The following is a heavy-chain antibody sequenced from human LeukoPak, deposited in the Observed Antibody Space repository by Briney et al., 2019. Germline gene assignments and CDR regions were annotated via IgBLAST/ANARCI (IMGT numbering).Heavy chain of an antibody. V-gene: IGHV2-5*01. CDR3: AHSRYNYGYLFDY. Sequence: ESGPTLVNPTQTLTLTCTFSGFSLSTNGVGVGWIRQPPGKALEWHALIYWNDDRRYSPSLKSRLTITKDTSKNHVVLTVTNVDPVDTTTYYCAHSRYNYGYLFDYWGQGTLVTVSS. CDR1: GFSLSTNGVG. CDR2: IYWNDDR. J-gene: IGHJ4*02. D-gene: IGHD5-18*01.